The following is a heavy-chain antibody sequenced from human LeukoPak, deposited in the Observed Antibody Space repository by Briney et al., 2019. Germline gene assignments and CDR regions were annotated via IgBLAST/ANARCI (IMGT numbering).Heavy chain of an antibody. CDR3: ARDGFGYSYGYYFDY. V-gene: IGHV4-4*07. CDR2: IYNSGGT. J-gene: IGHJ4*02. D-gene: IGHD5-18*01. Sequence: SETLSLTCTVSGGSISSYYWSWIRQPAGKGLEWIVRIYNSGGTNYNPSLKSRVTMSVDTSKNQFSLKLSSVTAADTAVYYCARDGFGYSYGYYFDYWGQGTLVTVSS. CDR1: GGSISSYY.